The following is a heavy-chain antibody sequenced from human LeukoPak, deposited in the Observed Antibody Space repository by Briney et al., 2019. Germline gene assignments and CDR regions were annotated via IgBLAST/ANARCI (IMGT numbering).Heavy chain of an antibody. D-gene: IGHD5-24*01. Sequence: PSETLSLTCTVSGGSISSSSYYWGWIRQPPGKGLEWIGSIYYSGSTYYNPSLKSRVTISVDTSKNQFSLKLSSVTAADTAVCYCARVGRWLQAPLFDYWGQGTLVTVSS. CDR3: ARVGRWLQAPLFDY. J-gene: IGHJ4*02. V-gene: IGHV4-39*07. CDR2: IYYSGST. CDR1: GGSISSSSYY.